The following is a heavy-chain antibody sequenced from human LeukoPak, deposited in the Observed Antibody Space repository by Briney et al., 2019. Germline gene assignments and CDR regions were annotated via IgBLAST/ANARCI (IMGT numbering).Heavy chain of an antibody. V-gene: IGHV4-59*01. CDR1: GGSISSYY. D-gene: IGHD3-10*01. CDR3: ARAYYGSGSQYYYYYYGMDV. J-gene: IGHJ6*02. Sequence: SETLSLTRTVSGGSISSYYWSWIRQPPGKGLEWIGYIYYSGSTNYNPSLKSRVTISVDTSKNQFSLKLSSVTAADTAVYYCARAYYGSGSQYYYYYYGMDVWGQGTTVTVSS. CDR2: IYYSGST.